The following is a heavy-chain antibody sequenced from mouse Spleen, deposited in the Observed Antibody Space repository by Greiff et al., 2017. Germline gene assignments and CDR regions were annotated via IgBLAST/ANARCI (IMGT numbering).Heavy chain of an antibody. CDR2: INPNNGGT. CDR3: ARFPQLGLHYFDY. V-gene: IGHV1-18*01. D-gene: IGHD3-1*01. J-gene: IGHJ2*01. Sequence: EVQLQQSGPELVKPGASVKIPCKASGYTFTDYNMDWVKQSHGKSLEWIGDINPNNGGTIYNQKFKGKATLTVDKSSSTAYMELRSLTSEDTAVYYCARFPQLGLHYFDYWGQGTTLTVSS. CDR1: GYTFTDYN.